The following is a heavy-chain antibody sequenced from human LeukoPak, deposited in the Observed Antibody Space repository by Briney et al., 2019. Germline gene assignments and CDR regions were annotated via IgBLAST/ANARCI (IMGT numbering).Heavy chain of an antibody. J-gene: IGHJ4*01. CDR3: ARELPREVALDY. V-gene: IGHV3-74*01. D-gene: IGHD1-26*01. CDR2: IFTDGTTT. CDR1: KFDFFSYG. Sequence: GGSLRLSCVASKFDFFSYGMQWVRQAPGKGLVWVSCIFTDGTTTNYADSVKGRFTISRDNAKNTLYLEMKSLRVEDTAVYYCARELPREVALDYWGQGTLVTVSP.